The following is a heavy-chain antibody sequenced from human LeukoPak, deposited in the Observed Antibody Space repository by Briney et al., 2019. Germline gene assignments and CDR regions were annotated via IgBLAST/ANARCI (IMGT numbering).Heavy chain of an antibody. D-gene: IGHD3-16*02. J-gene: IGHJ4*02. Sequence: PSETLSLTCTVSGGSISSSSYYWGWIRQPPGKGLEWIGSIYYSGSTYYNPSLKSRVTISVDTSKNQFSLKLSSVTAADTAVYYCACETRGPMITFGGVIVSWGQGTLVTVSS. CDR2: IYYSGST. V-gene: IGHV4-39*07. CDR3: ACETRGPMITFGGVIVS. CDR1: GGSISSSSYY.